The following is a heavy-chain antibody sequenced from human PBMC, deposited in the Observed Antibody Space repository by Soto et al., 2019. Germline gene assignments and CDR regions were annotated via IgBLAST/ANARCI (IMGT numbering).Heavy chain of an antibody. CDR2: IYDSGST. CDR1: GGSISSGDYY. D-gene: IGHD3-22*01. Sequence: QLQLQESGPGLVKPSQTLSLTCTVSGGSISSGDYYWSWIRQPPGKGLEWIGYIYDSGSTYYNPFLTSRVTMSVHTTKNQFALKLSSVAASDTAVYYCAIVREPGPYYESSAQSTGLDYWGQGTLV. J-gene: IGHJ4*02. V-gene: IGHV4-30-4*01. CDR3: AIVREPGPYYESSAQSTGLDY.